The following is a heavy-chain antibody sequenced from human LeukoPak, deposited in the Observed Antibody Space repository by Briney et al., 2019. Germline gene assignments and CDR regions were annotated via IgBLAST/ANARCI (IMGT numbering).Heavy chain of an antibody. V-gene: IGHV3-23*01. CDR1: GFTFSNYA. CDR2: VTSGGRST. Sequence: GGSLRLSCAASGFTFSNYAMSWVRQAPGKGLEWVSTVTSGGRSTYYADSVKGRFSISRDNSQSTLYLQMIGLRAEDTAVYYCTKDHPDCRGTTCLLFDSWGQGTLVTVSS. CDR3: TKDHPDCRGTTCLLFDS. J-gene: IGHJ4*02. D-gene: IGHD2-2*01.